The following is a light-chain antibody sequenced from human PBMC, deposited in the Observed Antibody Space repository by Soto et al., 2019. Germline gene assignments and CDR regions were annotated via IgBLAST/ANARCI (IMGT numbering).Light chain of an antibody. Sequence: DIQMTQSPSSLSASVGYRVTITCRASQSISSYLNWYQQKPGKAPKLLIYAASSLLSGVPSRFSGTGSGADFTLTISSLQPEDFATYYCQQSYNSPQTFGQGTKVDIK. CDR3: QQSYNSPQT. CDR2: AAS. CDR1: QSISSY. J-gene: IGKJ1*01. V-gene: IGKV1-39*01.